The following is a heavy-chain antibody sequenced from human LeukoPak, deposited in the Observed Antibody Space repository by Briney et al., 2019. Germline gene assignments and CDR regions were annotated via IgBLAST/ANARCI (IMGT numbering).Heavy chain of an antibody. CDR3: ARSRLEGGHYY. CDR2: INPSGDST. D-gene: IGHD1-26*01. J-gene: IGHJ4*02. Sequence: ASVKVSCKASGYTFTSYYMHWVRQAPGQGLEWMGMINPSGDSTSYAQKFQGRVTMTRDTSTTTVHMELRTLRSEDTAVYYCARSRLEGGHYYSGQGTLVTVSS. CDR1: GYTFTSYY. V-gene: IGHV1-46*01.